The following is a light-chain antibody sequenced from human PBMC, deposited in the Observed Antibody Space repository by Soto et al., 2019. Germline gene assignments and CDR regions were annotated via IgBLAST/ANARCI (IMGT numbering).Light chain of an antibody. Sequence: DVALTQTPLSSPVTLGQPAAISCRSSQSLVHSDGNTYLNWLHQRPGQPPRLLLYRVSNRFSGVPDRFSGSGAGTDFKLQISRVEAEDVGIYYCLQATQYNPYTFGQGTKLEIK. CDR2: RVS. V-gene: IGKV2-24*01. CDR3: LQATQYNPYT. J-gene: IGKJ2*01. CDR1: QSLVHSDGNTY.